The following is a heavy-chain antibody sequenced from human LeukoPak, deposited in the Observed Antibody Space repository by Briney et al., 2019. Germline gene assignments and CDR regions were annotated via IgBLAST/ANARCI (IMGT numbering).Heavy chain of an antibody. CDR1: GFTFSTHG. D-gene: IGHD2-21*02. CDR2: ISGDGGGDGGST. V-gene: IGHV3-23*01. CDR3: AKDLNSLAYCGGDCYPFSPGDY. Sequence: PGGSLRLSCVASGFTFSTHGMSWVRQAPGKGLEWVSGISGDGGGDGGSTYYADSVKGRFTISRDNSKNTLYLQMNSLRAEDTAVYYCAKDLNSLAYCGGDCYPFSPGDYWGQGTLVTVSS. J-gene: IGHJ4*02.